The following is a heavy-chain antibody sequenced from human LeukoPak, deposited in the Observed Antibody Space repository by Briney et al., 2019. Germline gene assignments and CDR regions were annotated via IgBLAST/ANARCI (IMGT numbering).Heavy chain of an antibody. J-gene: IGHJ4*02. Sequence: ASVKVSCKASGYTFTGYYMHWVRQAPGKGLEWMGGFDPEDGETIYAQKFQGRVTMTEDTSTDTAYMELSSLRSEDTAVYYCATGGGYPYAFDYWGQGTLVTVSS. CDR2: FDPEDGET. D-gene: IGHD3-16*02. V-gene: IGHV1-24*01. CDR1: GYTFTGYY. CDR3: ATGGGYPYAFDY.